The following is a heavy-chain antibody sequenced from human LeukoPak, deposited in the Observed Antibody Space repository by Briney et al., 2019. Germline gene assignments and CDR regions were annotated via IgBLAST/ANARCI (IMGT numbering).Heavy chain of an antibody. CDR3: ARGAQWWPH. CDR2: IYYSGST. V-gene: IGHV4-39*07. D-gene: IGHD2-15*01. Sequence: SETLSLTCTVSGGSISSSSYYWGWIRQPPGKGLEWIGSIYYSGSTYYNPSLKSRVTISVDTSKNQFSLKLSSVTAADTAVYYCARGAQWWPHWGQGTLVTVSS. J-gene: IGHJ4*02. CDR1: GGSISSSSYY.